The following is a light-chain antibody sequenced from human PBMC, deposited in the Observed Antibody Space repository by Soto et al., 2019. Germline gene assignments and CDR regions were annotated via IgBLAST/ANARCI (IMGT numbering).Light chain of an antibody. CDR3: SSYTSSILYV. CDR1: SSDVGGYNY. V-gene: IGLV2-14*01. J-gene: IGLJ1*01. CDR2: EVS. Sequence: ALTQPASVSGSPGQSITISCTGTSSDVGGYNYVSWYQQHPGKAPKLMIYEVSNRPSGVSNRFSGSKSGNTASLTISGLQAEDEADYYCSSYTSSILYVFGTGTKLTVL.